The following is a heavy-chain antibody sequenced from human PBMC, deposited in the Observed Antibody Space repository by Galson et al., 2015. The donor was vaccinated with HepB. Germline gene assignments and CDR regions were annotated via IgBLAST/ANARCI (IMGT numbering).Heavy chain of an antibody. CDR2: IWYDGSNK. Sequence: SLRLSCAASGFTFSSYGMHWVRQAPGKGLEWVAVIWYDGSNKYYADSVKGRFTISRDNSKNTLYLQMNSLRAEDTAVYYCARDWRYQLGDYGMDVWVQGTTVTVSS. D-gene: IGHD2-2*01. CDR1: GFTFSSYG. J-gene: IGHJ6*02. V-gene: IGHV3-33*01. CDR3: ARDWRYQLGDYGMDV.